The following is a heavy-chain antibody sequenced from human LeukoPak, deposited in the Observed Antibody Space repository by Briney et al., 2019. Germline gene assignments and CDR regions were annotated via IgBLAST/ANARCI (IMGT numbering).Heavy chain of an antibody. V-gene: IGHV4-30-4*07. CDR1: GASNSSADHY. J-gene: IGHJ4*02. CDR3: ASVGIKAAVPSDY. CDR2: IYSSGST. Sequence: SETLSLTCLVSGASNSSADHYWTWIRQPPGKGLEWVGYIYSSGSTYYNPSLKGRATISMDTSKSRFSLKMTSVTAADTAVYFCASVGIKAAVPSDYWGQGTLVTVSS. D-gene: IGHD6-13*01.